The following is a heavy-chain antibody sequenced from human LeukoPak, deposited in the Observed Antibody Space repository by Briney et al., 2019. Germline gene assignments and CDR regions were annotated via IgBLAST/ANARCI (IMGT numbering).Heavy chain of an antibody. CDR3: ARAGLGYYDGYYFDY. V-gene: IGHV3-21*01. CDR1: GFTFSSYS. J-gene: IGHJ4*02. Sequence: PGGSLRLSCAASGFTFSSYSMNWVRQAPGKGLEWVSSISSSSSYIYYADSVKGRFTISRDNAKNSLYLQMNSLRAEDTAVYYCARAGLGYYDGYYFDYWGQGTLVTVSS. D-gene: IGHD3-22*01. CDR2: ISSSSSYI.